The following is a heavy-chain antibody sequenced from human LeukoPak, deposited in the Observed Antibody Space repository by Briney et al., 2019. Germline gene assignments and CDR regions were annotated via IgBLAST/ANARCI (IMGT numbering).Heavy chain of an antibody. Sequence: GESLKISCKGSGYSFTSYWIGWVRQMPGKGLEWMGIIYPGDSDTRYSPSFQGQVTISADKSISTAYLQWSSLKASDTAMYYCARLKGYYYGSGSYCNFMGSPIDYWGQGTLVTVSS. CDR1: GYSFTSYW. V-gene: IGHV5-51*01. J-gene: IGHJ4*02. CDR3: ARLKGYYYGSGSYCNFMGSPIDY. D-gene: IGHD3-10*01. CDR2: IYPGDSDT.